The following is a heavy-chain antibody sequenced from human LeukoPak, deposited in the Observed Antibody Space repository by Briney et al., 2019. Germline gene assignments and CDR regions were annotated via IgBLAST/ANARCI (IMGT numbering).Heavy chain of an antibody. CDR3: ARGDYGYVSEY. CDR1: GYTFIAYY. Sequence: ASVKVSCKASGYTFIAYYMHWVRQAPGQGLEWMGWINPNSGGTNYAQKFQGRVTMTRDTSISTTYMELKRLRSDDTAVYYCARGDYGYVSEYWGQGTLVTVSS. D-gene: IGHD4/OR15-4a*01. V-gene: IGHV1-2*02. J-gene: IGHJ4*02. CDR2: INPNSGGT.